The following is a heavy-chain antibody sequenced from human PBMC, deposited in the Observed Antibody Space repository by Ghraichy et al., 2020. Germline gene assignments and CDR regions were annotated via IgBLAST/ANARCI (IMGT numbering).Heavy chain of an antibody. V-gene: IGHV4-4*07. J-gene: IGHJ5*02. CDR2: INSSGGT. CDR3: ARGIVGAFNWFDP. D-gene: IGHD1-26*01. Sequence: TLSLTCIVSGGSISSYYWSWIRQPAGKGLEWIGRINSSGGTNYNPSLRSRVTMSVDTSKNQFSLSLSSVTAADTAVYYCARGIVGAFNWFDPWGQGTLVTVSS. CDR1: GGSISSYY.